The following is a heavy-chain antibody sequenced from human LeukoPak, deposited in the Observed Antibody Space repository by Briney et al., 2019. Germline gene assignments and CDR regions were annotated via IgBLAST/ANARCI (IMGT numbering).Heavy chain of an antibody. CDR3: ASSRGVIPDAFDI. Sequence: ASVKVSCKASGYTFTTYYMHWVRQAPGQGPEGIGRINPNSGGTDYAQKFQGRVTMTRDTSINTVYMDLSRLRSDDTAVYYCASSRGVIPDAFDIWGQGTMVTVSS. CDR2: INPNSGGT. V-gene: IGHV1-2*06. D-gene: IGHD3-10*01. J-gene: IGHJ3*02. CDR1: GYTFTTYY.